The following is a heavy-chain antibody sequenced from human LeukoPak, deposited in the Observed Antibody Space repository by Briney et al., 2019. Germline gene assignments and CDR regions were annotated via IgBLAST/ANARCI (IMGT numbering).Heavy chain of an antibody. Sequence: GGSLRLSCAASGFTFSSYGMHWVRQAPGKGLEWVAFIRYDGSNKYYADSVKGRFTISRDNSKNTLYLQMNSLRAEDTAVYYCAKRRWAPEAGYFDYWGQGTLVTVSS. D-gene: IGHD6-19*01. V-gene: IGHV3-30*02. CDR3: AKRRWAPEAGYFDY. CDR1: GFTFSSYG. CDR2: IRYDGSNK. J-gene: IGHJ4*02.